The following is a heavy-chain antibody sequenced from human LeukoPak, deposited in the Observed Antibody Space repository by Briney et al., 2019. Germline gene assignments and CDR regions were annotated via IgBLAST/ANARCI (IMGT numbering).Heavy chain of an antibody. V-gene: IGHV7-4-1*02. D-gene: IGHD5-18*01. Sequence: ASVKVSCKATGYTFTSYAINWVRQTPGQGLEWMGWINPNTGEPGYAQAFTGRFVFSLDTSVSTAYLQISSLKAEDTAVYYCARFDDVDTAMGFDYWGQGTLVTVSS. CDR1: GYTFTSYA. CDR3: ARFDDVDTAMGFDY. CDR2: INPNTGEP. J-gene: IGHJ4*02.